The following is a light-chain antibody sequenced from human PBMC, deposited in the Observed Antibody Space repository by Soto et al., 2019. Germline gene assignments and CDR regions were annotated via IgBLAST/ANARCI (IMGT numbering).Light chain of an antibody. J-gene: IGKJ1*01. Sequence: DIQRTHSPSTLSSSVGDRVIITCRASQSITNRLDWYQQKPGKAPKVLIYDASNLEYGVPSRFSGSGFGTEFILTISCLPPDDFATYCCQQYGGMWTFGQGTKVDIK. CDR2: DAS. V-gene: IGKV1-5*01. CDR1: QSITNR. CDR3: QQYGGMWT.